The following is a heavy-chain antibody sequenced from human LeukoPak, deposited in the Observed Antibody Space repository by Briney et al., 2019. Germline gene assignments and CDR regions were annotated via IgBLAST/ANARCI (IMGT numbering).Heavy chain of an antibody. J-gene: IGHJ4*02. CDR1: GFTFSSYG. CDR3: AKMQGYFDY. CDR2: VTGGGDTT. Sequence: GGSLRLSCAAAGFTFSSYGMSWVRQAPGKGLEWVSAVTGGGDTTYYADSVRGRFTISRDNSKNTLYLQMNSLRAEDTAVYYCAKMQGYFDYWGQGTLVTVSS. V-gene: IGHV3-23*01.